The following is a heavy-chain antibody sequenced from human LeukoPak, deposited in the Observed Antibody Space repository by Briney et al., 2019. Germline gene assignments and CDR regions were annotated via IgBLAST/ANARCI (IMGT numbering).Heavy chain of an antibody. CDR2: VYYGGRT. Sequence: SETLSLTCTVSGGSISSSSYYWGWIRQPPGKGLEWIGSVYYGGRTYYTPSLKSRVTVSLDTSKNQFSLKLSSVTAADTAVYYCARGLSYYFDYWGQGTLVTVSS. CDR1: GGSISSSSYY. V-gene: IGHV4-39*07. CDR3: ARGLSYYFDY. J-gene: IGHJ4*02. D-gene: IGHD3-16*02.